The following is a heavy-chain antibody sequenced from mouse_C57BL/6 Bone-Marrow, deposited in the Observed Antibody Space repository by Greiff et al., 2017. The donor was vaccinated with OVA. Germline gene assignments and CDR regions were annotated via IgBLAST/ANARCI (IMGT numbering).Heavy chain of an antibody. CDR3: ARRWLLDYFDY. J-gene: IGHJ2*01. CDR2: ISSGGSYT. Sequence: EVKLVESGGDLVKPGGSLKLSCAASGFTFSSYGMSWVRQTPDKRLEWVATISSGGSYTYYPDSVKGRFTNSRDNAKNTLYLQMSSLKSEDTAMYYCARRWLLDYFDYWGQGTTLTVSS. CDR1: GFTFSSYG. V-gene: IGHV5-6*02. D-gene: IGHD2-3*01.